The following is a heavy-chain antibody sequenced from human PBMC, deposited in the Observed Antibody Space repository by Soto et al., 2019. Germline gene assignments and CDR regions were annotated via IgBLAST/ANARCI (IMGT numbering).Heavy chain of an antibody. Sequence: QVQLQESGPGLVKPSETLSLTCSVSGDSVSGHYWSWIRQPPGKGLEWIGYIYYTGMTSYNPSLQSRVTMSIDTSRNQFSVRLYSVTAADTAVYYCATTHPSGYSETWGQGILVTVSS. V-gene: IGHV4-59*08. CDR3: ATTHPSGYSET. J-gene: IGHJ5*02. D-gene: IGHD2-21*01. CDR2: IYYTGMT. CDR1: GDSVSGHY.